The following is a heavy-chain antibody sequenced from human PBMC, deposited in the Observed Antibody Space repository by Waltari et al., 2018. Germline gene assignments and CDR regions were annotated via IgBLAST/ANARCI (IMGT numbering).Heavy chain of an antibody. CDR1: GGTFSSYA. CDR2: IIPIFGKA. V-gene: IGHV1-69*12. D-gene: IGHD3-3*01. CDR3: ARVSLNFGVVISGWFDP. Sequence: QVQLVQSGAEVKKPGSSVKVSCKASGGTFSSYAISWVRQAPGQGLEWMGGIIPIFGKANYAQKFQGRVTITADESTSTAYMELSSLRSEDTAVYYCARVSLNFGVVISGWFDPWGQGTLVTVSS. J-gene: IGHJ5*02.